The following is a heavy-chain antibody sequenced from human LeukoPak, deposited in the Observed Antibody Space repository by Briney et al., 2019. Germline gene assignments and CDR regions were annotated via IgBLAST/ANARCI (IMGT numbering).Heavy chain of an antibody. Sequence: GGSLRLSCAASGFTFSDYYMSWIRQAPGKGLEWVSYISSSGSTIYYADSVKGRFTISGDNAKNSLYLQMNSLRAEDTAVYYCASTTVTTGSWFDPWGQGTLVTVSS. CDR1: GFTFSDYY. D-gene: IGHD4-17*01. CDR3: ASTTVTTGSWFDP. CDR2: ISSSGSTI. V-gene: IGHV3-11*01. J-gene: IGHJ5*02.